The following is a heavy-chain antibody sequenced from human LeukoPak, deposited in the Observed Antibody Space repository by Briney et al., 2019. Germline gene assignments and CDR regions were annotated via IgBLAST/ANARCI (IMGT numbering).Heavy chain of an antibody. J-gene: IGHJ4*02. CDR1: GFTYSDYY. D-gene: IGHD2-15*01. CDR3: ARGRDTVV. CDR2: ISGSGPDI. V-gene: IGHV3-11*01. Sequence: GGSLRLSCAASGFTYSDYYMSWIRQVPGRGLEWVSYISGSGPDIFYADSVKGRFTISRDNAENSLYLQMSSLRAEDTAVYYCARGRDTVVRGQGTLVTVSS.